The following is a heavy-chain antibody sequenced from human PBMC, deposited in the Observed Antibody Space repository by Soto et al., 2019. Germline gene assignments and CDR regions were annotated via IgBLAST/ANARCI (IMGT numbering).Heavy chain of an antibody. CDR2: IYYSGST. J-gene: IGHJ4*02. V-gene: IGHV4-59*08. CDR3: ARRFPGPCGSGSYFDY. CDR1: GGSISSYY. D-gene: IGHD3-10*01. Sequence: QVQLQESGPGLVKPSETLSLTCTVSGGSISSYYWSWIRQPPGKGLEWIGYIYYSGSTNYNPSLNSRVTISVDTSKNQFSLKLSSVTASDTAVYYCARRFPGPCGSGSYFDYWGQGTLVTVSS.